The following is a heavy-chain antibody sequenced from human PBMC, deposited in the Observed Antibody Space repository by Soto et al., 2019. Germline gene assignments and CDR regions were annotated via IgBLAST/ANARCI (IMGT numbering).Heavy chain of an antibody. V-gene: IGHV3-53*02. CDR2: IYSDGTT. CDR1: GFTVSSNY. J-gene: IGHJ4*02. CDR3: AILSN. Sequence: EVQLVETGGGLIQPGGSLRLSCAASGFTVSSNYMNWVRQAPGKGLEWLSIIYSDGTTYYADSVKGRFTISRDNFKNTLYLQMNNLRAEYTAAYYCAILSNWGQGTLVTVSS. D-gene: IGHD6-6*01.